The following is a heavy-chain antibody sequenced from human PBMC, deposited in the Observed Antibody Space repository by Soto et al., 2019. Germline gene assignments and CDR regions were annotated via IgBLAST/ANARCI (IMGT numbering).Heavy chain of an antibody. Sequence: QVQLQQWGAGLLKPSETLSLTCAVYGGSFSGYYWSWIRQPPGKGLEWIAEINHSGSTNYNPSLKSRVTKSVDTSKNQFSLKLSSVTAADTAVYFCARTDDYYGMDVWGQGTTVTVSS. CDR2: INHSGST. V-gene: IGHV4-34*01. CDR1: GGSFSGYY. D-gene: IGHD3-16*01. CDR3: ARTDDYYGMDV. J-gene: IGHJ6*02.